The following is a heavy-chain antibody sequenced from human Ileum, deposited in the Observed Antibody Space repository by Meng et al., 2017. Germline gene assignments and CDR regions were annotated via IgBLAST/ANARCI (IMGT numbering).Heavy chain of an antibody. CDR1: GGAFDGYY. CDR2: INHSGST. Sequence: HAQLHLWGAGLWKPSETLSLSGAVYGGAFDGYYWTWIRQSPGKGLAWIGEINHSGSTNFNPSLKSRVTMSVDTSKKQFSLNLTSVTAADTAMYYCVRGLLVPNAIRTEYFPLWGQGTLVTVSS. CDR3: VRGLLVPNAIRTEYFPL. D-gene: IGHD2-2*02. V-gene: IGHV4-34*01. J-gene: IGHJ1*01.